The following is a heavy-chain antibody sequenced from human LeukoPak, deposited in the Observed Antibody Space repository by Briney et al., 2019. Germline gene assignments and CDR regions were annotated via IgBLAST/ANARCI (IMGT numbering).Heavy chain of an antibody. J-gene: IGHJ4*02. CDR2: ISGSGART. D-gene: IGHD3-9*01. CDR3: AKPRHYDILTGPFDY. V-gene: IGHV3-23*01. Sequence: PGESLRLSCAASGFTFSSYAMSWVRQAPGKGLEWVSGISGSGARTYYADSVKGRFTISRDNSKNTLYLQMNSLRAEDTAVYYCAKPRHYDILTGPFDYWGQGTLVTVSS. CDR1: GFTFSSYA.